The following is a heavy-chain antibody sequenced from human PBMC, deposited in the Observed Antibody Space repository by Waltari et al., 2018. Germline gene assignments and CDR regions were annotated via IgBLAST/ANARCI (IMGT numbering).Heavy chain of an antibody. V-gene: IGHV1-2*06. J-gene: IGHJ2*01. CDR3: ARESGYARGDL. D-gene: IGHD5-12*01. Sequence: QVQLVQSGAEVKKPGASVTVSCKASGYTFTSYGISWVRQAPGQGLEWMGRINPNSGGTNYAQKFQGRVTMTRDTSISTAYMELSRLRSDDTAVYYCARESGYARGDLWGRGTLVTVSS. CDR1: GYTFTSYG. CDR2: INPNSGGT.